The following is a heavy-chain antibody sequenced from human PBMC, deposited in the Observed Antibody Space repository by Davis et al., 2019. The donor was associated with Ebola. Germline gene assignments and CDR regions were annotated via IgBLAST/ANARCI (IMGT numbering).Heavy chain of an antibody. CDR2: ISAYNGNT. J-gene: IGHJ5*02. CDR1: GYTFNRYG. Sequence: ASVKVSCKTSGYTFNRYGITWVRQAPGQGLEWMGWISAYNGNTNYAQNLQGRVTMTTDTSTSTAYMELSSLRSEDTAVYYCARVPWATLAGWFDPWGQGTLVTVSS. CDR3: ARVPWATLAGWFDP. D-gene: IGHD1-26*01. V-gene: IGHV1-18*01.